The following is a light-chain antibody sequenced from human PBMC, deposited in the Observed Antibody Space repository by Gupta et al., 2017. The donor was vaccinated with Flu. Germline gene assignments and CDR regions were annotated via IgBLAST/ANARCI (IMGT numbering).Light chain of an antibody. CDR2: GAS. Sequence: SAATLSVSPGERATLSCRASQSVSSNLAWYQQKPGQAPRLLIYGASTRATGIPARFSGSGSGTEFTLTISSLQSEDFAVYYCQQYNNWPFFGPGTKVDIK. J-gene: IGKJ3*01. V-gene: IGKV3-15*01. CDR3: QQYNNWPF. CDR1: QSVSSN.